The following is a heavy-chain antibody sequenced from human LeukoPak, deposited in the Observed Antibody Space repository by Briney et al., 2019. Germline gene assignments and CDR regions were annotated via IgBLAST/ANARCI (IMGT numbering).Heavy chain of an antibody. D-gene: IGHD2-2*01. CDR1: GFTFSNAW. J-gene: IGHJ4*02. CDR2: INHSGST. V-gene: IGHV4-34*08. Sequence: GSLRLSCAASGFTFSNAWMSWIRQPPGKGLEWIGEINHSGSTNYNPSLKSRVTISVDTSKNQFSLKLSSVTAADTAVYYCAGPRYCSSTSCYAIKYWGQGTLVTVSS. CDR3: AGPRYCSSTSCYAIKY.